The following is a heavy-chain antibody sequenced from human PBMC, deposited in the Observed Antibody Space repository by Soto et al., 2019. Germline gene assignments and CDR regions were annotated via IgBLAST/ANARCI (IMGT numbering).Heavy chain of an antibody. Sequence: ASVKVSCKASGYTFTSYGISWVRQAPGQGLEWMGWISAYNGNTNYAQKLQGRVTMTTDTSTSTAYMELRSLRSDDTAVYYCAREERYCTNGVCYMGAFDIWGQGTMVTVS. J-gene: IGHJ3*02. CDR1: GYTFTSYG. CDR3: AREERYCTNGVCYMGAFDI. CDR2: ISAYNGNT. D-gene: IGHD2-8*01. V-gene: IGHV1-18*01.